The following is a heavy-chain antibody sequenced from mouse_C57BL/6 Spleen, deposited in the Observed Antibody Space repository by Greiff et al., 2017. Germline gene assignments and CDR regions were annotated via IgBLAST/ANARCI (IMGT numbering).Heavy chain of an antibody. J-gene: IGHJ4*01. V-gene: IGHV2-2*01. CDR1: GFSLTSYG. CDR2: IWSGGST. CDR3: ARSLGYYAMYC. Sequence: VKVVESGPGLVQPSQSLSITCTVSGFSLTSYGVHWVRQSPGKGLEWLGVIWSGGSTDYNAAFISKLSIRKDNSKSQVFFKMNSLQADDTAIYYCARSLGYYAMYCWGQGTSVTVST.